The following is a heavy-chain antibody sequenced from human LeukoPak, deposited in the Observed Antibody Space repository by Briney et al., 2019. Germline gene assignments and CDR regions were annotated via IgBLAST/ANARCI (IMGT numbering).Heavy chain of an antibody. V-gene: IGHV3-74*01. CDR1: GFSFSGHW. CDR3: ARGPNSNWSGLDF. Sequence: GGSLRLSCTASGFSFSGHWMHWARQLPGKGLVWDSRISPTGSTTSYADSVKGRFTVSRDNAKNTLYLQVNNLRAEDTAVYYCARGPNSNWSGLDFWGQGTLLTVSS. CDR2: ISPTGSTT. J-gene: IGHJ4*02. D-gene: IGHD6-6*01.